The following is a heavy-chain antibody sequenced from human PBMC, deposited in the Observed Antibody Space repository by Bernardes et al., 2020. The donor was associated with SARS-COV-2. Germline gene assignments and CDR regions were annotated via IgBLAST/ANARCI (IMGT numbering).Heavy chain of an antibody. V-gene: IGHV3-7*03. CDR1: GFTFRGYW. J-gene: IGHJ4*02. CDR3: AKIERADYGDYAVGY. CDR2: INEDGNEK. D-gene: IGHD4-17*01. Sequence: GGSLRLPCAASGFTFRGYWMAWVRQAPGKGLEWVAHINEDGNEKYYVDSAKGRFTISRDNAKKSLYLQMNSLRDDDTAVYYCAKIERADYGDYAVGYWGQGTLVTVSS.